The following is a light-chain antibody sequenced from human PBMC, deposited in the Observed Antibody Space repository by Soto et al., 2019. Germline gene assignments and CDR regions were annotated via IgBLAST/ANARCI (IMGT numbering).Light chain of an antibody. CDR1: QSISNH. CDR3: QQSYSTPRDT. J-gene: IGKJ5*01. CDR2: AAS. Sequence: DIQMTQSPSSLSASVEDRVIITCRASQSISNHLNWYQQKPGKAPKLLIYAASSLQSGVPPRFSGSGSGTDFTLTISSLQPEDFATYYCQQSYSTPRDTFGQGTRLEIK. V-gene: IGKV1-39*01.